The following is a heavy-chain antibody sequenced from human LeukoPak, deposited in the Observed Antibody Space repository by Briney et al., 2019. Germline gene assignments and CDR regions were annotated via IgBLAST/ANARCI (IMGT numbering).Heavy chain of an antibody. Sequence: GSSLRLSCAVSGFTFTSYAIAWVRQAPGKGLEWVSTISGSGNRTYYAKSVKGRFTLSRDKSTSMVFLQTSSLRVEETAVYYCARVQYGYLSGSYRTFFDYWGQGALVTVSP. CDR1: GFTFTSYA. CDR2: ISGSGNRT. V-gene: IGHV3-23*01. J-gene: IGHJ4*02. CDR3: ARVQYGYLSGSYRTFFDY. D-gene: IGHD3-16*02.